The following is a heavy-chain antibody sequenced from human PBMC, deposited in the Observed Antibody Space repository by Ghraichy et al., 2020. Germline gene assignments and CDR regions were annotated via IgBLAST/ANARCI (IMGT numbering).Heavy chain of an antibody. Sequence: GGSLRLSCAASGFTFSSYAMHWVRQAPGKGLEWVAVISYDGSNKYYADSVKGRFTISRDNSKNTLYLQMNSLRAEDTAVYYCARDVGCGLGSVFGGVHYWGQGTLVTVSS. V-gene: IGHV3-30-3*01. J-gene: IGHJ4*02. CDR2: ISYDGSNK. CDR1: GFTFSSYA. CDR3: ARDVGCGLGSVFGGVHY. D-gene: IGHD3-3*01.